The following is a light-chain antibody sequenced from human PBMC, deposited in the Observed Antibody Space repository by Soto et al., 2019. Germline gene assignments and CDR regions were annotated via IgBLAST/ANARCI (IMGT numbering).Light chain of an antibody. CDR3: QPYSKWPIS. CDR1: QSISSN. Sequence: EIVMKQSPGTLSVSPGEGATLSCRASQSISSNLAWFQQKPGQAPRLLIYGASTRATGIPARLSGSGSGTEFTLTISSLQSEDFAVSACQPYSKWPISFGGGTKVQIK. CDR2: GAS. J-gene: IGKJ4*01. V-gene: IGKV3-15*01.